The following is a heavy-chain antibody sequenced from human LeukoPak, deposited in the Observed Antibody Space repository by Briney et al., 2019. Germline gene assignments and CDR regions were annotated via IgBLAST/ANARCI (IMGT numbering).Heavy chain of an antibody. Sequence: ASETLSLTCTVSGGSISSSSYYWGWIRQPPGKGLEWIGSIYYSGSTYYNPSLKSRLTISVDTSKNHFSLKVNSVTVADTAVYYCARQMGYCSTSSCYTSDYFDSWGQGALVTVSS. V-gene: IGHV4-39*01. CDR2: IYYSGST. J-gene: IGHJ4*02. D-gene: IGHD2-2*01. CDR3: ARQMGYCSTSSCYTSDYFDS. CDR1: GGSISSSSYY.